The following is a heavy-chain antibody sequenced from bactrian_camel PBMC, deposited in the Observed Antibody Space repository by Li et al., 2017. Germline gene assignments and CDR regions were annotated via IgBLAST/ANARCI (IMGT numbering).Heavy chain of an antibody. CDR1: GYTTSNAC. J-gene: IGHJ4*01. CDR2: IDPSGRA. D-gene: IGHD1*01. V-gene: IGHV3S1*01. Sequence: HVQLVESGGGSVQAGGSLRLSCSASGYTTSNACMGWFRQAPGKVREGVAGIDPSGRARYKDSVEGRFTISQDNAKNIIYLQMSSLTPDDTAMYYCAATGQMLSVAGCRTQGTQVTVS.